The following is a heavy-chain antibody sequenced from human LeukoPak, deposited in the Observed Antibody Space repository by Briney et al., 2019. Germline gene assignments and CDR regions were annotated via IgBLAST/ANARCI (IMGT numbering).Heavy chain of an antibody. Sequence: GGSLRLFCAASGFTFDDYGMSWVRQAPGKGLEWVSGINWNGGSTGYADSVKGRCTISRDNAKNSLYLQMNSLRAEDTALYYCARDNGYSYGFDYWGQGTLVTVSS. J-gene: IGHJ4*02. V-gene: IGHV3-20*04. CDR3: ARDNGYSYGFDY. CDR2: INWNGGST. D-gene: IGHD5-18*01. CDR1: GFTFDDYG.